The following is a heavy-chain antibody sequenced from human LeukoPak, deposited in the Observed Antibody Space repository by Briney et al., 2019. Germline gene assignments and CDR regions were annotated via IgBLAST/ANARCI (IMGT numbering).Heavy chain of an antibody. D-gene: IGHD3-10*01. V-gene: IGHV3-48*04. J-gene: IGHJ4*02. Sequence: PGGSLRLSCAASGFTFSSYGMNWVRQAPGKGLEWVSYISSGGSTIYYAGSVKGRFTISRDNAKNSLYLQMNSLRAEDTAVYYCARVGWFGGFYFDYWGQGILVTVSS. CDR1: GFTFSSYG. CDR3: ARVGWFGGFYFDY. CDR2: ISSGGSTI.